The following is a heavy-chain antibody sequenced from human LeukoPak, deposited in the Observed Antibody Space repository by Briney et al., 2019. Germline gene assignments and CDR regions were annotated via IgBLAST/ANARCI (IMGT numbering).Heavy chain of an antibody. J-gene: IGHJ4*02. CDR3: ARAGGGTDRGFDY. Sequence: SETLSLTCTVSGGSISSYYWSWIRQPPGKGLEWIGYIYYSGSTNYNPSLKSRVTISVDTSKNQFSLKLSSVTAADTAVYYCARAGGGTDRGFDYWGQGTLVTVSS. CDR1: GGSISSYY. D-gene: IGHD2-15*01. CDR2: IYYSGST. V-gene: IGHV4-59*01.